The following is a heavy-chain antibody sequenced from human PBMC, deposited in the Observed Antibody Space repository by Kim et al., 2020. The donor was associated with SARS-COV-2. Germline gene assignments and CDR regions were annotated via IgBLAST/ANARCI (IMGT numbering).Heavy chain of an antibody. Sequence: GGSLRLSCAASGFTFSSYAMHWVRQAPGKGLEWVAVISYDGSNKYYADSVKGRFTISRDNSKNTLYLQMNSLRAEDTAVYYCARHLGYCSSTSCYARDY. CDR3: ARHLGYCSSTSCYARDY. J-gene: IGHJ4*01. V-gene: IGHV3-30*04. CDR1: GFTFSSYA. CDR2: ISYDGSNK. D-gene: IGHD2-2*01.